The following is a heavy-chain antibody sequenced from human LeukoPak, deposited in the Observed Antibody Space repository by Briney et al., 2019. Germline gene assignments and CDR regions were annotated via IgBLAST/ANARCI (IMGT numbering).Heavy chain of an antibody. CDR1: GYSISSGYY. J-gene: IGHJ3*02. CDR2: IYYSGST. V-gene: IGHV4-38-2*02. Sequence: SETLSLTCTVSGYSISSGYYWGWIRQPPGKGLEWIGSIYYSGSTYYNPSLKSRVTISVDTSKNQFSLKLSSVTAADTAVYYCAREVKTGFLSIAARPRADAFDIWGQGTMVTVSS. D-gene: IGHD6-6*01. CDR3: AREVKTGFLSIAARPRADAFDI.